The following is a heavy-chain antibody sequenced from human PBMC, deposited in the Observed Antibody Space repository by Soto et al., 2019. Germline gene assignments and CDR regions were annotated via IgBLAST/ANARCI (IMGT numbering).Heavy chain of an antibody. V-gene: IGHV3-74*01. CDR2: SKSDGSST. CDR3: ARDVRGAAAGTDAFDI. Sequence: GGSLRLSCAASGFTFSSYWMHWVRQAPGKGLVWVSRSKSDGSSTSYADAVKGRFTISRDNAKKTLYLQMNSLRAEDTAVYYCARDVRGAAAGTDAFDIWGQGTMVTGSS. CDR1: GFTFSSYW. D-gene: IGHD6-13*01. J-gene: IGHJ3*02.